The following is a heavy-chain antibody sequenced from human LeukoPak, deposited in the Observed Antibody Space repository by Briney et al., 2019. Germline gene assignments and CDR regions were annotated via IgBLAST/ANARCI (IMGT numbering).Heavy chain of an antibody. CDR3: ARARGTEPIDY. CDR1: GGPFSSYY. D-gene: IGHD1/OR15-1a*01. V-gene: IGHV4-34*01. CDR2: INHSGSS. Sequence: SETLSLTCAVYGGPFSSYYWTWIRQPPGKGLEWIGEINHSGSSNYNPSLKTRVTISVDTSKNQFSLKLKSVTAADTAVYYCARARGTEPIDYWGQGTLVTVSS. J-gene: IGHJ4*02.